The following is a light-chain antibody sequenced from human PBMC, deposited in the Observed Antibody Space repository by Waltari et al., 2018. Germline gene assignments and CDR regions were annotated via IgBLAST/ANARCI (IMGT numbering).Light chain of an antibody. V-gene: IGKV3-20*01. CDR1: QRVDRS. CDR2: DAS. J-gene: IGKJ1*01. CDR3: QHYVRLPAT. Sequence: EIVLTQSPCPLSLSPGRRTTLACRASQRVDRSLAWYQQKPGQAPRLLIYDASRRATGIPDRFSGSGSGTDFSLTISRLEPEDVAVYYCQHYVRLPATFGQGTKVEI.